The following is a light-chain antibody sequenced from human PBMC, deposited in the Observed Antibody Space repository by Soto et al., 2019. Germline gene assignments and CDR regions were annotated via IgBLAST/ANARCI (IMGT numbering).Light chain of an antibody. CDR2: DAS. J-gene: IGKJ3*01. Sequence: IVLTQSPATLSLSPGERATLFCRASQSVSSYLAWYQQKPGQAPRLLLYDASNMATGIPARFSGSGSGTDFTLTISSLEPEDFAVYYCQQRSNWPLPFTFGPVTKVDIK. V-gene: IGKV3-11*01. CDR3: QQRSNWPLPFT. CDR1: QSVSSY.